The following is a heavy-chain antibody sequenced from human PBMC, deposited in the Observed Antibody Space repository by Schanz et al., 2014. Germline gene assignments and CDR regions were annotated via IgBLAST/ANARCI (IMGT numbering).Heavy chain of an antibody. V-gene: IGHV1-69*08. Sequence: QLQLVQSGAEVQKPGSSMKVSCKASGGTFNSYTINWVRQAPGQGLEWMGRIIPILGTANYAQKFQGRVTMTKNTSISTAYMELNNLTSEYTGAYYCARGRAFDYWGQGTLVTVSS. CDR1: GGTFNSYT. CDR3: ARGRAFDY. J-gene: IGHJ4*02. CDR2: IIPILGTA.